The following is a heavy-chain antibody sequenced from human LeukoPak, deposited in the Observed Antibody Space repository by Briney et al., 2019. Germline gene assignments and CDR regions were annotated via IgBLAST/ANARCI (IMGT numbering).Heavy chain of an antibody. V-gene: IGHV3-9*01. Sequence: GRSLRLSCAASGFTFDDYAMHWVRQAPGKGLEWVSGISWNSGSIGYADSVKGRFTISRDNAKNSLYLQMNSLRAEDTALYYCAKEAVGVYGMDVWGQGTTVTASS. D-gene: IGHD1-26*01. CDR2: ISWNSGSI. J-gene: IGHJ6*02. CDR1: GFTFDDYA. CDR3: AKEAVGVYGMDV.